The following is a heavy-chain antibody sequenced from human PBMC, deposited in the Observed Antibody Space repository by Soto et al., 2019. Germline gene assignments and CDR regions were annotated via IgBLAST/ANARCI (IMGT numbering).Heavy chain of an antibody. Sequence: GRSLSLSCTASVFTFVDYAMSWVRQAPGKGLEWVGFIRSKAYGGTTEYVASVKGRFTISRDDSKSIAYLQMNSLKTEDTAVYYCTRDPERRDYWGQGTLVTVSS. J-gene: IGHJ4*02. CDR2: IRSKAYGGTT. CDR3: TRDPERRDY. D-gene: IGHD1-1*01. V-gene: IGHV3-49*04. CDR1: VFTFVDYA.